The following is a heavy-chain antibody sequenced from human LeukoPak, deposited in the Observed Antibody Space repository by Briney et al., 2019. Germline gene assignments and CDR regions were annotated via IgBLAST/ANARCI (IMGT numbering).Heavy chain of an antibody. D-gene: IGHD3-22*01. CDR2: ISAYNGNT. J-gene: IGHJ4*02. CDR1: GYTFTSYG. CDR3: ARGHYGDYYDSSGYFGY. V-gene: IGHV1-18*01. Sequence: ASVKVSCKASGYTFTSYGISWVRQAPGQGLEWMGWISAYNGNTNYAQKLQGRVTMTTDTSTSTAYMELRSLRSDDTAMYYCARGHYGDYYDSSGYFGYWGQGTLVTVSS.